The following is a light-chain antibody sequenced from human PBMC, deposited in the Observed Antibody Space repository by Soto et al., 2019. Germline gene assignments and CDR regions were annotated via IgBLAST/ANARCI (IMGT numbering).Light chain of an antibody. CDR1: QEIRNY. Sequence: DIQLTQSPSFLSAAIGDRVTITCRASQEIRNYLAWYQQEPGKAPKLLIYAASTLQSGVPSRISGTGSGTEFTLTISSLQPEDFGTYYCQQLNNHPRTFGQGTKLEI. J-gene: IGKJ2*01. V-gene: IGKV1-9*01. CDR2: AAS. CDR3: QQLNNHPRT.